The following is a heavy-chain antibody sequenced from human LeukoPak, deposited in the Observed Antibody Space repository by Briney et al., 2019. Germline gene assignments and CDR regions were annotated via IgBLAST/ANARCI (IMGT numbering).Heavy chain of an antibody. Sequence: ASVKVSCTASGGTFSSYAISWVRQAPGQGLEWMGWISAYNGNTNYAQKLQGRVTMTTDTSTSTAYMELRSLRSDDTAVYYCARAYCGGDCYYFDYWGQGTLVTVSS. J-gene: IGHJ4*02. D-gene: IGHD2-21*02. V-gene: IGHV1-18*01. CDR2: ISAYNGNT. CDR3: ARAYCGGDCYYFDY. CDR1: GGTFSSYA.